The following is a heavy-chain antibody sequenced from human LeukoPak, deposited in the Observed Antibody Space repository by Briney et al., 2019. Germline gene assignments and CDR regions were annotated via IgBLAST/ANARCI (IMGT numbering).Heavy chain of an antibody. V-gene: IGHV3-7*03. CDR1: GFTFSGYW. J-gene: IGHJ4*02. CDR2: IKQDGSEK. D-gene: IGHD7-27*01. Sequence: QAGGSLRLSCAASGFTFSGYWMSWVRQAPGKGLEWVANIKQDGSEKYYVDSVKGRFTISRDNAKNSLYLQTNSLRAEDTAVYYCARGLNRGFDYWGQGTLVTVSS. CDR3: ARGLNRGFDY.